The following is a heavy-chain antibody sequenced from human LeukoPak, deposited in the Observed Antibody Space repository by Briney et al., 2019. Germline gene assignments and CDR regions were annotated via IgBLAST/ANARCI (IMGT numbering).Heavy chain of an antibody. V-gene: IGHV3-15*01. J-gene: IGHJ4*02. D-gene: IGHD2-15*01. CDR1: GFTFSDYN. CDR3: STGGGTHDY. Sequence: SGGSLRLSCAASGFTFSDYNMNWVRQAPGKGLEWVGRIRSRSAGGTTDYGAPVKGRFTISRDDSKNTLYLQMNSLKTEDTAVYYCSTGGGTHDYWGQGTLVTVSS. CDR2: IRSRSAGGTT.